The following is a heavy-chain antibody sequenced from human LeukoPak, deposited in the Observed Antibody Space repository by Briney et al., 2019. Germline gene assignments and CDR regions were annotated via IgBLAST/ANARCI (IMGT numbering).Heavy chain of an antibody. CDR2: ISSSSSYI. CDR3: ARDKYYDSSGYYLGYMDV. Sequence: GGSLRLSCAASGFTFIGYSMNWVRQAPGKGLEWVSSISSSSSYIYYADSVKGRFTISRDNAKNSLYLQMNSLRAEDTAVYYCARDKYYDSSGYYLGYMDVWGKGTTVTVSS. CDR1: GFTFIGYS. D-gene: IGHD3-22*01. V-gene: IGHV3-21*01. J-gene: IGHJ6*03.